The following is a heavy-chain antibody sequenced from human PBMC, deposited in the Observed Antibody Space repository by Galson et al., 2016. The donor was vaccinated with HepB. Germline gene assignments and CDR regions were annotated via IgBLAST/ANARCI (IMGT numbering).Heavy chain of an antibody. CDR1: GFSLTTSGVG. J-gene: IGHJ6*02. V-gene: IGHV2-5*02. CDR2: IFWDDDK. Sequence: PALVKPTQTLTLTCTFSGFSLTTSGVGVGWIRQPPGRALEWLTLIFWDDDKRYNPSLKSRLTIAKDTSKNQVVLRMANVDPVDTATYYCAHSYYGMDVWGQGTTVTVSS. CDR3: AHSYYGMDV.